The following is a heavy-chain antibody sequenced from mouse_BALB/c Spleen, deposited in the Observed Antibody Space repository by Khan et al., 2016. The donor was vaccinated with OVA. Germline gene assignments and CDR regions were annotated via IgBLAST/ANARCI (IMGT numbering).Heavy chain of an antibody. CDR1: GFSLTTYG. CDR3: ARQPYYHYNILDY. J-gene: IGHJ4*01. CDR2: IWSDGNT. D-gene: IGHD2-4*01. Sequence: QVQLKESGPGLAAPSQSLSITCTISGFSLTTYGVHWVRQPPGKGLEWLAVIWSDGNTNYNSALKSRLTIPKDNSQSQVFLKMNSLQTDDTAIYFCARQPYYHYNILDYWGQGTSVTGSS. V-gene: IGHV2-6-1*01.